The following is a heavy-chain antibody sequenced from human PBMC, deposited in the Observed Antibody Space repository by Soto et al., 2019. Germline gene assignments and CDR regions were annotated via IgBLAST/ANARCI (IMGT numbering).Heavy chain of an antibody. V-gene: IGHV3-11*01. CDR3: AVSKTSTGWHDWYFDL. D-gene: IGHD6-19*01. CDR2: ITSSGTTI. J-gene: IGHJ2*01. Sequence: GGSLRLSCAASGFSFSDFYMSWIRQAPGKGLEWISYITSSGTTISYADSVKGRFTISRDNAKNSLYLQMDSLRVEDTAVYYCAVSKTSTGWHDWYFDLWGRGTLVTVSS. CDR1: GFSFSDFY.